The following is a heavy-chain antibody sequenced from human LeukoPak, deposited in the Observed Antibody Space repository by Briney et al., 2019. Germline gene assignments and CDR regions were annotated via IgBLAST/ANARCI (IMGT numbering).Heavy chain of an antibody. Sequence: GESLKISCKGSGYSFTNYWIGWVRQMPGKGLEWMGIIYPADSDTRYSPSFQGQVTISADKSISTAYLQWSSLKASDTAMYYCASPTSGYSSGWSEINWGQGTLVTVSS. V-gene: IGHV5-51*01. CDR1: GYSFTNYW. CDR3: ASPTSGYSSGWSEIN. J-gene: IGHJ4*02. D-gene: IGHD6-19*01. CDR2: IYPADSDT.